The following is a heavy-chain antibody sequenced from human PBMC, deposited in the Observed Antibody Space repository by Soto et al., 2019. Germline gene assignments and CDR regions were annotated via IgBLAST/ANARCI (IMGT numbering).Heavy chain of an antibody. Sequence: VQLVESGGGVVQPGRSLRLSCAASGFAFSAYGMHWVRQAPGKGLEWVEMIYYDGSNKYYADSVKGRFTISRDNSKNTLYLQMSSLRAADTALYYCARVGGTVASDYWGQGTLVTVSS. J-gene: IGHJ4*02. CDR1: GFAFSAYG. CDR3: ARVGGTVASDY. CDR2: IYYDGSNK. D-gene: IGHD4-17*01. V-gene: IGHV3-33*01.